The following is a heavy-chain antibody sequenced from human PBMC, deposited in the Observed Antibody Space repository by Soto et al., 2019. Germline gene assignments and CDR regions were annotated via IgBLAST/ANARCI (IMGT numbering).Heavy chain of an antibody. J-gene: IGHJ4*02. CDR3: TTDRPYYYDSSGYYFGY. V-gene: IGHV3-23*01. CDR2: ISGSGGST. D-gene: IGHD3-22*01. CDR1: GFTFSNYA. Sequence: GGSLILSCAASGFTFSNYAVTWVRQAPGKGLEWVSTISGSGGSTYYADSVKGRFTISRDNSKNTLYLQMNSLRAEDTAVYYCTTDRPYYYDSSGYYFGYWGQGTLVTVSS.